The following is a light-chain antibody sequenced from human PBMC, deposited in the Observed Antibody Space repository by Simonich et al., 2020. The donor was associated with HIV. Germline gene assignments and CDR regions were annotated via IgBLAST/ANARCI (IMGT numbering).Light chain of an antibody. Sequence: DIVMTQSPDSLTVSLGERATLNCKSSQNILYSSNNKNSLTWYLHKPGQPPKLLIYWASTRKAGVPDRFSGRGSGTDFTLTISSLQSEDFAVYYCQQYNNWPPWTFGQGTKVEIK. CDR1: QNILYSSNNKNS. J-gene: IGKJ1*01. V-gene: IGKV4-1*01. CDR2: WAS. CDR3: QQYNNWPPWT.